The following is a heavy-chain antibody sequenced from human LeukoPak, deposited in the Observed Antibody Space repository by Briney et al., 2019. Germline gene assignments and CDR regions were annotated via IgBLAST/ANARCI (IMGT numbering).Heavy chain of an antibody. CDR1: GFTFSSYA. V-gene: IGHV3-30*02. CDR3: AHHGGGTIRIAAFDI. CDR2: IHYDGSNN. J-gene: IGHJ3*02. Sequence: PGGSLRLSCAASGFTFSSYAMHWVRQAPGKGLEWVAFIHYDGSNNYYADSAKGRFTISRDNSKNTLYLQLNSLRAEDTAIYYCAHHGGGTIRIAAFDIWGQGTMVTVSS. D-gene: IGHD3-3*01.